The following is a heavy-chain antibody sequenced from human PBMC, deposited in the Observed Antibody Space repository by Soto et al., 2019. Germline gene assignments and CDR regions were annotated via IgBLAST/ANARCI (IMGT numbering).Heavy chain of an antibody. D-gene: IGHD3-10*01. Sequence: SSETLSLTCTVSGGSISSSSYYWGWIRQPPGKGLEWIGSIYYSGSTYYNPSLKSRVTISVDTSKNQFSLKLSSVTAADTAVYYCARPRSGHDAFDIWGQGTMLTVSS. CDR3: ARPRSGHDAFDI. CDR2: IYYSGST. CDR1: GGSISSSSYY. J-gene: IGHJ3*02. V-gene: IGHV4-39*01.